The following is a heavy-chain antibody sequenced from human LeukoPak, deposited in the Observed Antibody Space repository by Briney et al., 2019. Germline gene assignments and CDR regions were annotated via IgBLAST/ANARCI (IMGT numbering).Heavy chain of an antibody. CDR3: ARGPYYDYVWGSYRTSYYFDY. V-gene: IGHV4-59*01. D-gene: IGHD3-16*02. CDR2: IYYSGST. J-gene: IGHJ4*02. CDR1: GXSISSYY. Sequence: SETLSLTCTVSGXSISSYYGSWIRQPPGKGLEWIGYIYYSGSTNYNPSLKSRVTISVDTSKNQFSLKLSSVTAADTAVYYCARGPYYDYVWGSYRTSYYFDYWGQGTLVTVSS.